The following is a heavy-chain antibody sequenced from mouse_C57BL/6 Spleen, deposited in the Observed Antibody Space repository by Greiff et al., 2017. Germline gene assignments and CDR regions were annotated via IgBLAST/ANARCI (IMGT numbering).Heavy chain of an antibody. CDR3: ARDYYYGSSSYWYFDV. CDR2: IHPNSGST. CDR1: GYTFTSYW. V-gene: IGHV1-64*01. D-gene: IGHD1-1*01. J-gene: IGHJ1*03. Sequence: VQLQQPGAELVKPGASVKLSCKASGYTFTSYWMHWVKQRPGQGLEWIGMIHPNSGSTNYNEKFKSKATLTVDKSSSTAYMQLSSLTSEDSAVYYCARDYYYGSSSYWYFDVWGTGTTVTVSS.